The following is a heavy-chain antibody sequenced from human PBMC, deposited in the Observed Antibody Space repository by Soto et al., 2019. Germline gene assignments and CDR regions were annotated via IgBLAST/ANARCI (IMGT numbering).Heavy chain of an antibody. Sequence: GGSLRLSCAASGFTFDDYTMHWVRQAPGKGLEWVSLISWDGGSTYYADSVKGRFTISRDNSKNSLYLQMNSLRTEDTALYYCARENWNPSDRYFDYWGQGTLVTVSS. J-gene: IGHJ4*02. CDR2: ISWDGGST. CDR3: ARENWNPSDRYFDY. V-gene: IGHV3-43*01. D-gene: IGHD1-1*01. CDR1: GFTFDDYT.